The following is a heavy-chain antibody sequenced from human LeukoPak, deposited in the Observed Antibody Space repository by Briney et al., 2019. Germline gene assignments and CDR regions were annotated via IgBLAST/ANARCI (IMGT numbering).Heavy chain of an antibody. CDR2: ISGSGGST. Sequence: PGGSLRLSCAASGFTFSSYATSWVRQAPGKGLEWVSAISGSGGSTYYADSVKGRFTISRDNSKNTLYLQMNSLRAEDTAVYYCATAEDIVVVPAASDFDYWGQGTLVTVSS. D-gene: IGHD2-2*01. V-gene: IGHV3-23*01. CDR3: ATAEDIVVVPAASDFDY. CDR1: GFTFSSYA. J-gene: IGHJ4*02.